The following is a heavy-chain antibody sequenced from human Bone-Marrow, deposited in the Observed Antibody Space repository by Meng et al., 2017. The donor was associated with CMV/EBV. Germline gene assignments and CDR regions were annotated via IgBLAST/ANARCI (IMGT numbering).Heavy chain of an antibody. J-gene: IGHJ4*02. D-gene: IGHD2-2*01. CDR2: ISYDGSNK. Sequence: GESLKISCAASGFTFSSYAMHWVRQAPGKGLEWVAVISYDGSNKYYADSVKGRFTISRDNSKNTLYLQMNSLRAEDTAVYYCARDWRYCSSTSCYAAFDYWGQGTLVTVSS. CDR3: ARDWRYCSSTSCYAAFDY. V-gene: IGHV3-30*04. CDR1: GFTFSSYA.